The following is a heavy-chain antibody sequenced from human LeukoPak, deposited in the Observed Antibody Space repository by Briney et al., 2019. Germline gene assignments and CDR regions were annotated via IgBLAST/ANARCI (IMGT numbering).Heavy chain of an antibody. CDR2: IRSQTAGGTT. CDR1: GLTLSNVW. V-gene: IGHV3-15*07. Sequence: GGSLRLSCAVPGLTLSNVWMNWVRQAPGKGLEWVGRIRSQTAGGTTDFAAPVKGRFSISRDDSKNSLYLQMNSLTSEDTAVYYCAHGSAQYYEYWGQGTLVTVSS. D-gene: IGHD2-15*01. CDR3: AHGSAQYYEY. J-gene: IGHJ1*01.